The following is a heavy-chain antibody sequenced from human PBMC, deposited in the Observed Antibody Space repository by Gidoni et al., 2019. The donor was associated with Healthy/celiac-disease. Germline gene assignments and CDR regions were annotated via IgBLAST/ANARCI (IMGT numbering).Heavy chain of an antibody. CDR1: GFTVSSNY. Sequence: EVQLVETGGGLIQPGGSLRLSCAASGFTVSSNYMSWVRQAPGKGLVWVSVIYSGGSTYYADSVKGRFTISRDNSKNTLYLQMNSLRAEDTAVYYCAGESIVGATGVLGYWGQGTLVTVSS. CDR3: AGESIVGATGVLGY. V-gene: IGHV3-53*02. CDR2: IYSGGST. J-gene: IGHJ4*02. D-gene: IGHD1-26*01.